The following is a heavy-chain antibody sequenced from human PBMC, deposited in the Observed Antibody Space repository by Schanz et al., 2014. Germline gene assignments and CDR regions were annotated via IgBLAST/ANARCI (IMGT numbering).Heavy chain of an antibody. Sequence: EVQLLESGGGLIQPGGSLRLSCAASGFIFGSSVMAWVRQAPGKGLEWVSVIGVDGTTTYYADSVKGRFTMSRDNAKNSVFLQMNSLRAEDTAVYYCAKSLESCPGGRCSRGYFDYWGQGALVTVSS. V-gene: IGHV3-23*01. CDR1: GFIFGSSV. CDR2: IGVDGTTT. D-gene: IGHD2-8*02. J-gene: IGHJ4*02. CDR3: AKSLESCPGGRCSRGYFDY.